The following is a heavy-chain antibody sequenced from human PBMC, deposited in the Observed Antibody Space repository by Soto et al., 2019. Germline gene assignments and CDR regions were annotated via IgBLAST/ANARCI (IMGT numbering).Heavy chain of an antibody. CDR1: GFTFTSYS. CDR3: AKDLRAGSGYDFDY. D-gene: IGHD5-12*01. CDR2: VNPGGYST. V-gene: IGHV3-23*01. J-gene: IGHJ4*02. Sequence: EVQLLQSGGGLVQPGGSLRLSCAASGFTFTSYSMTWVRQTPGKGLEWVAAVNPGGYSTYYADSVKGRFTISRDNSNKTLYLQMNSLRAEDTAVYYCAKDLRAGSGYDFDYRDQATLVTVSS.